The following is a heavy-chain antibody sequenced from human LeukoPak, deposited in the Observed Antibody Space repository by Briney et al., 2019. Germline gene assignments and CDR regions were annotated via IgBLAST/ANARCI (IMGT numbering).Heavy chain of an antibody. D-gene: IGHD3-22*01. Sequence: GASVKVSCKASGYTFTSYDINWVRQATGQGLEWMGWINPNSGGTNYAQKFQGRVTMTRDTSISTAYMELSRLRSDDTAVYYCAFFNYYDSSGYYYWGQGTLVTVSS. V-gene: IGHV1-2*02. J-gene: IGHJ4*02. CDR2: INPNSGGT. CDR1: GYTFTSYD. CDR3: AFFNYYDSSGYYY.